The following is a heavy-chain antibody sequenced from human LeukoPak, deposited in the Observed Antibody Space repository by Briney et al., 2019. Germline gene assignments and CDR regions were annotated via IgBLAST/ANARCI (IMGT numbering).Heavy chain of an antibody. CDR1: GFTFDDYA. D-gene: IGHD2/OR15-2a*01. J-gene: IGHJ5*02. Sequence: PGGSLRLSCAASGFTFDDYAMHWVRQAPGKGLEWVSGISWNSGSIGYADSVKGRFTISRDNAKNSLYLQMNSLRAEDTALYYCAKETFNWFDPWGQGTLVTVSS. CDR2: ISWNSGSI. CDR3: AKETFNWFDP. V-gene: IGHV3-9*01.